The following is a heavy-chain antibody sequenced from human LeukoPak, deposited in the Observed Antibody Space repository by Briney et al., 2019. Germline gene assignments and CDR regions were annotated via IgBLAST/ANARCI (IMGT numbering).Heavy chain of an antibody. J-gene: IGHJ4*02. Sequence: GGSLRLSCAVSGFTVSSTYMSWVRQAPGKGLEWVSIIYSGGNTYYADSVKGRFTISRDNSKNTLYLQMNSLRAEDTAVYYCAKDPYGSTNYFDYWGQGTLVTVSS. CDR3: AKDPYGSTNYFDY. CDR1: GFTVSSTY. V-gene: IGHV3-66*01. D-gene: IGHD5-24*01. CDR2: IYSGGNT.